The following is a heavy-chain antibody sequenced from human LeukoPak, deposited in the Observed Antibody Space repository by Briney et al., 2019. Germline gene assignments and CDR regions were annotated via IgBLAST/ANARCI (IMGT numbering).Heavy chain of an antibody. CDR1: GYSISSGYY. Sequence: SETLSLTCTVSGYSISSGYYWGWIRQPPGKGLEWIGSIYHSGSTYYNPSLKSRVTMSVDTSKNQFSLKLSSVTAADTAVYYCARVVRGYYYMDVWGKGTTVTISS. V-gene: IGHV4-38-2*02. CDR3: ARVVRGYYYMDV. CDR2: IYHSGST. J-gene: IGHJ6*03. D-gene: IGHD3-10*01.